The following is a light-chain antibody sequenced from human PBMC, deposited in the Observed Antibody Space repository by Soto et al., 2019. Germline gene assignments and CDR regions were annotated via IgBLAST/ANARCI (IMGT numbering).Light chain of an antibody. Sequence: DIVMTQSPDSLAVSLGERATINCKSSQIVLYSSNNKNYLAWYQQKPGQPPKLLIYWASTRESGVPDRFSGSGSGTDFTLTISSLQAEDVAVYYCQQYYSTPLSFGEGTKVDIK. J-gene: IGKJ4*01. CDR3: QQYYSTPLS. V-gene: IGKV4-1*01. CDR2: WAS. CDR1: QIVLYSSNNKNY.